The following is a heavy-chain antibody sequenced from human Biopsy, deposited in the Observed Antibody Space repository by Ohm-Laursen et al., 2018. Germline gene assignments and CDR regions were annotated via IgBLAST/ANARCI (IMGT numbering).Heavy chain of an antibody. CDR1: GDSISTSTTYY. Sequence: GTLSLTCTVSGDSISTSTTYYWAWLRQPPGKGLEWIGSIYNSETTFYNPSLKSRVAISVATSTIQFSLKVSFVTAADTALYYCARHPTGFWFDPWGHGTLVTVSS. V-gene: IGHV4-39*01. CDR2: IYNSETT. CDR3: ARHPTGFWFDP. J-gene: IGHJ5*02.